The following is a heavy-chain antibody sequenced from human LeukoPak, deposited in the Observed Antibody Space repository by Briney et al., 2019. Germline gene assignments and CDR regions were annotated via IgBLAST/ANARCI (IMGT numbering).Heavy chain of an antibody. CDR3: AKTGERDY. V-gene: IGHV3-74*01. J-gene: IGHJ4*02. D-gene: IGHD7-27*01. CDR2: IKTDGSWT. Sequence: GGSLRLSCAASGFTLRNYWMHWVRQVPGKGLVWVARIKTDGSWTNYADSVQGRFTISRDNAKNTLYLEMNSLRAEDTAVYYCAKTGERDYWGRGTLVTVSS. CDR1: GFTLRNYW.